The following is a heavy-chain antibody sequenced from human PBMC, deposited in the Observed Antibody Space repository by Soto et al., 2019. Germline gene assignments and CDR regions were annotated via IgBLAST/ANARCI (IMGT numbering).Heavy chain of an antibody. Sequence: QLQLQESGPGLVKPSETLSLTCTVSGGSISSRSFYWGWIRQPPGMGLEWIGSIYYSGSTDYDPSLKSRLSISGDTSKNQFSLRLASVTAADTAVYYCASRSSYCRHTTCYEDYFDYGGQGILVTVSS. D-gene: IGHD2-2*01. V-gene: IGHV4-39*01. J-gene: IGHJ4*02. CDR1: GGSISSRSFY. CDR2: IYYSGST. CDR3: ASRSSYCRHTTCYEDYFDY.